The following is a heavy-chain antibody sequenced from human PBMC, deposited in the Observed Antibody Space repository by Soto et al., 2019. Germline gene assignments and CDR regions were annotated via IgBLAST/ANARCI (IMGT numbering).Heavy chain of an antibody. Sequence: GGSLRLSCAASGFTFDDYATHWVRHVPGKGLEWVSGIIWNSGSIGYGDSEKGRFAISRDNAKNSLHLQMNSLSAEDTAFYYCVKDESINWYSGHFRHWGQGTLVTVSS. V-gene: IGHV3-9*01. J-gene: IGHJ1*01. CDR1: GFTFDDYA. CDR3: VKDESINWYSGHFRH. CDR2: IIWNSGSI. D-gene: IGHD6-13*01.